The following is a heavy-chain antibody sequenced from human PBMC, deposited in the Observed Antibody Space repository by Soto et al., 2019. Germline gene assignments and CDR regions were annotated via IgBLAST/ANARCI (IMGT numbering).Heavy chain of an antibody. CDR2: INPNSGGT. CDR3: ARDDYDFWSGYPD. D-gene: IGHD3-3*01. V-gene: IGHV1-2*02. Sequence: RASVKVSCKASGYTFTGYYMHWVRQAPGQGLEWMGWINPNSGGTNYAQKFQGRVTMTRDTSISTAYMELSRLRSDDTAVYYCARDDYDFWSGYPDWGQGTLVTVSS. J-gene: IGHJ4*02. CDR1: GYTFTGYY.